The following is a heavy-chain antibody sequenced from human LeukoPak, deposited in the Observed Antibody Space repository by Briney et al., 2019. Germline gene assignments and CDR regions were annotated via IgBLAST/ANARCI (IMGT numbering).Heavy chain of an antibody. Sequence: PGGSLRLSCAASGFTFSSYEMNWVRQAPGKGLEWVSYISSSGSTIYYADSVKGRFTISRDNAKNSLYLQMNSLRAEDTAVYYCARVRYSYGPYYYYYMDVWGKGTTVTVSS. CDR2: ISSSGSTI. V-gene: IGHV3-48*03. J-gene: IGHJ6*03. CDR1: GFTFSSYE. CDR3: ARVRYSYGPYYYYYMDV. D-gene: IGHD5-18*01.